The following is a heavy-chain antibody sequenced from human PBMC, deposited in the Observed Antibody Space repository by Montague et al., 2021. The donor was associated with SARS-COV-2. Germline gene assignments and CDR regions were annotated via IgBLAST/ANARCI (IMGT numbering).Heavy chain of an antibody. V-gene: IGHV3-33*01. D-gene: IGHD3-10*01. Sequence: SLRLSCAASGFTFSSYSMHWVRQAPGKGLEWVAVIWYDGSNKYYADSVKGRFTISRDNSKNTLYLQMNSLRAEDTAVYYCARDVRFGELYPDFDYWGQGTLVTVSS. CDR3: ARDVRFGELYPDFDY. CDR2: IWYDGSNK. CDR1: GFTFSSYS. J-gene: IGHJ4*02.